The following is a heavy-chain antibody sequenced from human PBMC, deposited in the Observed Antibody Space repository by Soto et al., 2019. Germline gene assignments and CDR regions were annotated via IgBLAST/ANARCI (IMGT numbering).Heavy chain of an antibody. V-gene: IGHV3-21*01. J-gene: IGHJ1*01. CDR3: ASGEWEPLFYTEYSQH. CDR2: ISSSSSYI. Sequence: EVQLVESGGGLVKPGGSLRLSCAASGFTFSSYSMNWVRQAPGKGLEWVSSISSSSSYIYYADSVKGRFTISRDNAKNSLYLQMNSLRAEDTAVYYCASGEWEPLFYTEYSQHWGQGTLVTVSS. D-gene: IGHD1-26*01. CDR1: GFTFSSYS.